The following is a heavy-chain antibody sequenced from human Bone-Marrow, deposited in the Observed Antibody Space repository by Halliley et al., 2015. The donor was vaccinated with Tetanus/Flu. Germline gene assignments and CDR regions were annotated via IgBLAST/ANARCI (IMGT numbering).Heavy chain of an antibody. D-gene: IGHD6-19*01. CDR3: AKEGIAPYSSGWYFEY. V-gene: IGHV3-23*01. CDR2: INGRGDGT. Sequence: INGRGDGTYYAGSVKGRFTISRDNSKNTVYLQMDSLGVDDTAVYYCAKEGIAPYSSGWYFEYLGQGTLVTVSS. J-gene: IGHJ4*02.